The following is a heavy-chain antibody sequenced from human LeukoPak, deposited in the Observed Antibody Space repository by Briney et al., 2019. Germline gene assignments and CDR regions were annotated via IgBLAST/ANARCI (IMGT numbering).Heavy chain of an antibody. J-gene: IGHJ4*02. D-gene: IGHD5-24*01. CDR1: GYTFANYW. V-gene: IGHV5-51*01. Sequence: PGESLKISCKASGYTFANYWIGWVRQMPGKGLEWMGIIYPDDSDTRYSPSLEGQVTISADKSISTAYLQWSSLQASDTAMYYCGRHLQGDAYTTGVGYWGPGTQVTVSS. CDR2: IYPDDSDT. CDR3: GRHLQGDAYTTGVGY.